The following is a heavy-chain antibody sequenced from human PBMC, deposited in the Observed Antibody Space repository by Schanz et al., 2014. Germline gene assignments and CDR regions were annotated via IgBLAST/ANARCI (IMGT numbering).Heavy chain of an antibody. J-gene: IGHJ6*02. V-gene: IGHV1-18*04. Sequence: QVRLVQSGAEVKKPGASVKVSCKASGYTFIDYSLNWVRQAPGQGLEWMGWISAYNGNTNYAQKLQGRVTMTTDTSTSTAYMELRSLRSDDTAVYYCARDNLVSSSWYNYYGMDVWGQGTTVTVSS. CDR1: GYTFIDYS. CDR3: ARDNLVSSSWYNYYGMDV. CDR2: ISAYNGNT. D-gene: IGHD6-13*01.